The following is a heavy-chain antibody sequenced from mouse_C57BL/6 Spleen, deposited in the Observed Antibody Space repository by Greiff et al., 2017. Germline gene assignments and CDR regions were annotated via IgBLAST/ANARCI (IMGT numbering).Heavy chain of an antibody. V-gene: IGHV5-9-1*02. Sequence: EVKLMESGEGLVKPGGSLKLSCAASGFTFSSYAMSWVRQTPEKRLEWVAYISSGGDYIYYADTVKGRLPISRDNARNTLYLQLSSLKSEDTAMYYCTREGLRPYFDYWGQGTTLTVSS. D-gene: IGHD2-4*01. J-gene: IGHJ2*01. CDR1: GFTFSSYA. CDR3: TREGLRPYFDY. CDR2: ISSGGDYI.